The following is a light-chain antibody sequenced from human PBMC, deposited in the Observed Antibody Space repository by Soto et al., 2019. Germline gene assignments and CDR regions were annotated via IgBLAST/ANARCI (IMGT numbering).Light chain of an antibody. CDR1: QSVLYSSNNKNY. V-gene: IGKV4-1*01. Sequence: DIVMTQSPDSLAVSLGERATINCKSSQSVLYSSNNKNYLAWYQQRPGPPPKLLIYWAFTRESGVPDRFSGSGSGTDFTLTITSLQAEDVAVYYCQQYESTPPTFGQGTKLEIK. CDR3: QQYESTPPT. CDR2: WAF. J-gene: IGKJ2*01.